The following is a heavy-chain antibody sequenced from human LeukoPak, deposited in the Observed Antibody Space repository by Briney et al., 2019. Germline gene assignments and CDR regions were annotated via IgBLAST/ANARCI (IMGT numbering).Heavy chain of an antibody. V-gene: IGHV3-74*01. J-gene: IGHJ3*02. CDR3: ARDPYYDILTGYYFSAFDI. CDR1: GFTFSSYW. CDR2: INNDGSGT. Sequence: GGSLRLSCAASGFTFSSYWMHWVRQAPGKGPVWVSRINNDGSGTTYADSVKGRFTISRDNSKNTLYLQMNSLRAEDTAVYYCARDPYYDILTGYYFSAFDIWGQGTMVTVSS. D-gene: IGHD3-9*01.